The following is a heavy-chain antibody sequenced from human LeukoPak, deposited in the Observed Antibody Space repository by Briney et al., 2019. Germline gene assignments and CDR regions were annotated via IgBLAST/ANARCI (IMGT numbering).Heavy chain of an antibody. V-gene: IGHV1-69*05. CDR2: IIPIFGTA. J-gene: IGHJ3*02. Sequence: SVKVSCKASGGTFSSYAISWVRQAPGQGLEWMRGIIPIFGTANYAQKFQGRVTITTDESTSTAYMELSSLRSEDTAVYYCARSINSSPYTYYYDSQYSPGAFEIWGQGTMVTVSS. D-gene: IGHD3-22*01. CDR1: GGTFSSYA. CDR3: ARSINSSPYTYYYDSQYSPGAFEI.